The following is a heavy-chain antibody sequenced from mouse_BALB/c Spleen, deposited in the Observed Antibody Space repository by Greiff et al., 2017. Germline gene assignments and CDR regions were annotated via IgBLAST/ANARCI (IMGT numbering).Heavy chain of an antibody. V-gene: IGHV5-9*03. CDR2: ISSGGGNT. J-gene: IGHJ4*01. CDR1: GFTFSSYT. D-gene: IGHD2-14*01. CDR3: ARTRYDDYYAMDY. Sequence: EVMLVESGGGLVKPGGSLKLSCAASGFTFSSYTMSWVRQTPEKRLEWVATISSGGGNTYYPDSVKGRFTISRDNAKNNLYLQMSSLRSEDTALYYCARTRYDDYYAMDYWGQGTSVTVSS.